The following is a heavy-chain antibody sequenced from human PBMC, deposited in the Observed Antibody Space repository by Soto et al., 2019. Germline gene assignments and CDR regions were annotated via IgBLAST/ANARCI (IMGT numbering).Heavy chain of an antibody. CDR2: ISSSSSTI. Sequence: EVQLVESGGGLVQPGGSLRLSCAASGFTFSSYSMNWVRQAPGKGLEWVSYISSSSSTIYYADSVKGRFTISRDNAKNSLYLQMNSLRAEDTAVYYCARDEGDYADYWGQGTLVTVSS. CDR3: ARDEGDYADY. J-gene: IGHJ4*02. CDR1: GFTFSSYS. V-gene: IGHV3-48*01.